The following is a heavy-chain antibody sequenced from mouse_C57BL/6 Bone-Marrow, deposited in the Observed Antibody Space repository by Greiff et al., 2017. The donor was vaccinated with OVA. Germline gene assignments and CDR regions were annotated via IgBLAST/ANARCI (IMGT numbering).Heavy chain of an antibody. CDR3: ARENGYDGGTWFAY. J-gene: IGHJ3*01. CDR2: IDPSDSYT. V-gene: IGHV1-69*01. CDR1: GYTFTSYW. Sequence: QVQLQQPGAELVMPGASVKLSCKASGYTFTSYWMPWVKQRPGQGLEWLGEIDPSDSYTNYNQKFKGKSTLTVDKSSTTAYMQLSSLTSEYSAVYYCARENGYDGGTWFAYWGQGTLVTVSA. D-gene: IGHD2-2*01.